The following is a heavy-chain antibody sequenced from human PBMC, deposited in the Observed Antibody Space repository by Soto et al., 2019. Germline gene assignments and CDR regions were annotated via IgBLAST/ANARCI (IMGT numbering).Heavy chain of an antibody. Sequence: ASVKVACKASGYTFSNYAMHWVLQAPGQRPEWMGWINAGNGNTKSSQKFQDRVTFTRDTSASTAYMELSSLRSEDTAVYYCARGGSIVVVVADYGMDVWGQGTTVTVSS. CDR1: GYTFSNYA. V-gene: IGHV1-3*01. CDR2: INAGNGNT. D-gene: IGHD2-15*01. CDR3: ARGGSIVVVVADYGMDV. J-gene: IGHJ6*02.